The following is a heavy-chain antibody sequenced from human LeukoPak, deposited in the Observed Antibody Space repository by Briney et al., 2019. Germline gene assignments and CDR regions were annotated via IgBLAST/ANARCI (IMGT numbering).Heavy chain of an antibody. Sequence: GRSLRLSCAASGFTFSSYAMHWVRQAPGKGLEWAAVISYDGSNKYYADSVKGRFTISRDNSKNTLYLQMNSLRAEDTAVYYCARSERVYGDRPLDYWGQGTLVTVSS. CDR1: GFTFSSYA. CDR3: ARSERVYGDRPLDY. V-gene: IGHV3-30-3*01. D-gene: IGHD4-17*01. CDR2: ISYDGSNK. J-gene: IGHJ4*02.